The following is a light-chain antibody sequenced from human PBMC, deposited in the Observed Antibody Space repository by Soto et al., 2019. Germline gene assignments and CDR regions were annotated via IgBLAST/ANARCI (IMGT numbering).Light chain of an antibody. Sequence: QSALTQPASVSGSPGQSITISCTGTSSDGGSYNLVSWYQQHPGKAPKLMIYEVSKRPSGVSNRFSGSKSGNTASLTISGLQAEDEADYYCCSYAGTSTHTVFGGGTQLTVL. CDR2: EVS. CDR1: SSDGGSYNL. CDR3: CSYAGTSTHTV. J-gene: IGLJ7*01. V-gene: IGLV2-23*02.